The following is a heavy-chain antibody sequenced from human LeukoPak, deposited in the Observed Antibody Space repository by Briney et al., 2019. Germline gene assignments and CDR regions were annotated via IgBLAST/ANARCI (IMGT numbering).Heavy chain of an antibody. Sequence: SVKVSCKASGYTFTRYDINWVRQATGQGLEWMGGIIPIFGTANYAQKFQGRVTITADESTSTAYMELSSLRSEDTAVYYCARDLEYSSSQMGYWGQGTLVTVSS. CDR2: IIPIFGTA. CDR3: ARDLEYSSSQMGY. J-gene: IGHJ4*02. D-gene: IGHD6-13*01. V-gene: IGHV1-69*13. CDR1: GYTFTRYD.